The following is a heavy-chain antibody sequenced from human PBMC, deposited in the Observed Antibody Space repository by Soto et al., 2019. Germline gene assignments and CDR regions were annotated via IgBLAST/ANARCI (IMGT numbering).Heavy chain of an antibody. D-gene: IGHD6-13*01. CDR2: IYYSGST. V-gene: IGHV4-59*08. J-gene: IGHJ4*02. Sequence: SETLSLTCTVSGGSISSYYWSWMRQPPGKGLECIGYIYYSGSTYYNPSLKSRVTISVDTSKNQFSLKLSSVTAADTAVYYCARRATAAVNFDYWGQGTLVTVSS. CDR1: GGSISSYY. CDR3: ARRATAAVNFDY.